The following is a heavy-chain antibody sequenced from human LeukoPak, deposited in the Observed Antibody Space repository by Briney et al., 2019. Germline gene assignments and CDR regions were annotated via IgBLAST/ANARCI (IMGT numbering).Heavy chain of an antibody. V-gene: IGHV3-7*01. CDR3: ARESSEERPGC. CDR1: GFSLGDYW. Sequence: GGSLRLSCAASGFSLGDYWMSWVRQAPGKGLEWVANIDQGRSDKNYVDSVRGRFTISRDDATNSLYLQMSGLRADDTAMYFCARESSEERPGCWGQGTLVTVSS. J-gene: IGHJ4*02. D-gene: IGHD1-1*01. CDR2: IDQGRSDK.